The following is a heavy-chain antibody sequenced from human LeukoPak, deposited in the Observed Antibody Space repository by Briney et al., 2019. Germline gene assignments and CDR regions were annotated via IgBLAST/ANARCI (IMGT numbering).Heavy chain of an antibody. Sequence: SETLSLTCTVSGGSISSYYWGWIRQPPGKGLEWIGSIYHSGSTYYNPSLKSRVTISVDTSKNQFSLKLSSVTAADTAVYYCARDQSNWFDPWGQGTLVTVSS. CDR3: ARDQSNWFDP. V-gene: IGHV4-39*07. J-gene: IGHJ5*02. CDR2: IYHSGST. CDR1: GGSISSYY.